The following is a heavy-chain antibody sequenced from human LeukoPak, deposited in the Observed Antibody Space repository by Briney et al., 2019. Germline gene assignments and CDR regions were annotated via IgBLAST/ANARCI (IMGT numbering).Heavy chain of an antibody. J-gene: IGHJ3*01. CDR3: ARIYGDYDDAFDV. D-gene: IGHD4-17*01. Sequence: SETLSLTCTVSSGSISSSTNYWGRIRQPPGKGLEWIGSIYYSGSTYNNPSLKSRVTIFVDTSKNQFSLKLSSVTATDTAVYYCARIYGDYDDAFDVWGQGTMVTVSS. CDR1: SGSISSSTNY. CDR2: IYYSGST. V-gene: IGHV4-39*01.